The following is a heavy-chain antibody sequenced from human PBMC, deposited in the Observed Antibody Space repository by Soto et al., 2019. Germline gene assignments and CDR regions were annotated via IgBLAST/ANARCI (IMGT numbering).Heavy chain of an antibody. D-gene: IGHD3-10*01. CDR1: GGSISGSNW. J-gene: IGHJ4*02. CDR3: ARSYYYGSGSKLDN. Sequence: QVHLQESGPGLVKPSGTLSLTCIVSGGSISGSNWWTWVRQPPGKGLEWIGEIYHAGNTNYNPSLKSRVTISVDKSKKQFSLRLTSLTAADTAVYYCARSYYYGSGSKLDNWGQGTLVTVSS. V-gene: IGHV4-4*02. CDR2: IYHAGNT.